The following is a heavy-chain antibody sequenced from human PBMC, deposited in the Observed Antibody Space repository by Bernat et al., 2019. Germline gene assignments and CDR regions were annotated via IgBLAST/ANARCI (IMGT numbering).Heavy chain of an antibody. CDR1: GFTFSSYG. D-gene: IGHD3-10*01. J-gene: IGHJ4*02. V-gene: IGHV3-30*18. CDR2: ISYDGSNK. Sequence: QVQLVESGGGVVQPGRSLRLSCAASGFTFSSYGMHWVRQAPGKGLEWVAVISYDGSNKYYAYSVKGRFTISRDNSKNTLYLQMNSLRAEDTAVYYCAKGKGAWFGELEYDYWGQGTLVTVSS. CDR3: AKGKGAWFGELEYDY.